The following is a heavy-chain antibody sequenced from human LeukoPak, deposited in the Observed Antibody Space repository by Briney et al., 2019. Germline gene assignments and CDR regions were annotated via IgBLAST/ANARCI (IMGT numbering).Heavy chain of an antibody. Sequence: GGSLRLSCAASGFTFSSYSMNWVRQAPGKGLEWVSSISSSSSYIYYADSVKGRFTISRDNAKNSLYLQMNSLRAEDTAVYYCARNYDSSGYQNSPFDYWGQGTLVTVSS. CDR2: ISSSSSYI. V-gene: IGHV3-21*01. CDR3: ARNYDSSGYQNSPFDY. CDR1: GFTFSSYS. J-gene: IGHJ4*02. D-gene: IGHD3-22*01.